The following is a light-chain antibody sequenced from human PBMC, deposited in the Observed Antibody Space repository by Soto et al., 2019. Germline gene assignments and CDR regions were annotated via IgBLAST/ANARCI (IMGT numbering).Light chain of an antibody. CDR1: QSVSSSY. CDR3: QQYGSSPT. CDR2: GAS. J-gene: IGKJ4*01. Sequence: EIVLTQSPGTLSLSPGERATLSCRASQSVSSSYLSWYQQKPGQAPRLLIYGASSSATGIPDRFSGSGSGTDLTLTISRLEPEAFAVYYYQQYGSSPTFGGGTKVEIK. V-gene: IGKV3-20*01.